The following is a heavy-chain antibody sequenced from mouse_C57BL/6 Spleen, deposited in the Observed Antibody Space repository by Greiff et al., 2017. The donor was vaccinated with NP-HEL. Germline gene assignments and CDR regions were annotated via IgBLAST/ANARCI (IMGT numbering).Heavy chain of an antibody. J-gene: IGHJ4*01. V-gene: IGHV1-82*01. D-gene: IGHD1-1*01. CDR3: ARGGGSSYGAMDY. Sequence: LQESGPELVKPGASVKISCKASGYAFSSSWMNWVKQRPGKGLEWIGRIYPGDGDTNYNGKFKGKATLTADKSSSTAYMELSSLSSDDSAVYFCARGGGSSYGAMDYWGQGTSVTVSS. CDR1: GYAFSSSW. CDR2: IYPGDGDT.